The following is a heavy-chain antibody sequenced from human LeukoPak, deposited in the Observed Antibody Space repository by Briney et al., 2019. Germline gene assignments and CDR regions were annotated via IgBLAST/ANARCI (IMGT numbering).Heavy chain of an antibody. V-gene: IGHV1-2*02. CDR3: ARDVGEYCSSTNRYASHY. J-gene: IGHJ4*02. CDR1: GYTFTGYY. Sequence: ASVKVSCNASGYTFTGYYINWVRQAPGQGLEWMGWINPHSGGTNYAQKFQGGVTMTRDTSITTAYMELSSLRSDDTAVYYCARDVGEYCSSTNRYASHYWGQGTLVTVSS. D-gene: IGHD2-2*01. CDR2: INPHSGGT.